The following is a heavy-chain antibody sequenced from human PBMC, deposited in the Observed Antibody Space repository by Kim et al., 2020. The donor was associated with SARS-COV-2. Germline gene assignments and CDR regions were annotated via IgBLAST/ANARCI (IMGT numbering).Heavy chain of an antibody. D-gene: IGHD3-10*01. Sequence: SETLSLTCTVSGGSISSGGYYWSWIRQHPGKGLEWIGYIYYSGSTYYNPSLKSRVTISVDTSKNQFSLKLSSVTAADTAVYYCARGKWRGGNYYGSGSARSGMDVWGQGTTVTVSS. CDR1: GGSISSGGYY. CDR3: ARGKWRGGNYYGSGSARSGMDV. J-gene: IGHJ6*02. V-gene: IGHV4-31*03. CDR2: IYYSGST.